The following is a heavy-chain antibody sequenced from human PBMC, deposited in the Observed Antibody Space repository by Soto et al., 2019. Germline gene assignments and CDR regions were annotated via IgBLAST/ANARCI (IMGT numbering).Heavy chain of an antibody. J-gene: IGHJ4*02. CDR3: ATSSQDILTGYYTAILDY. D-gene: IGHD3-9*01. V-gene: IGHV5-51*01. Sequence: GESLKISCQGSGYSFTNYWVGWVRQIPGRGLEWMGIIHPGDSDTRYSPFFQGQVTISADKSISTAYLQWSSLKASDTAMYYCATSSQDILTGYYTAILDYWGQGTLVTVSS. CDR1: GYSFTNYW. CDR2: IHPGDSDT.